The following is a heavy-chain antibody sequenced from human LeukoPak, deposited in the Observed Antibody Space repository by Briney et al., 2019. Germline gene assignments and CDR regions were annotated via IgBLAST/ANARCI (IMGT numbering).Heavy chain of an antibody. CDR1: GGSISSHY. D-gene: IGHD3-9*01. CDR3: ARALRYFDWSTAGYYYYMDV. J-gene: IGHJ6*03. CDR2: IYYSGST. V-gene: IGHV4-59*11. Sequence: SETLSLTCTVSGGSISSHYWSWIRQPPRKGLEWIGYIYYSGSTNYNPSLKSRVTISVDTSKNQFSLKLSSVTAADTAVYYCARALRYFDWSTAGYYYYMDVWGKGTTVTVSS.